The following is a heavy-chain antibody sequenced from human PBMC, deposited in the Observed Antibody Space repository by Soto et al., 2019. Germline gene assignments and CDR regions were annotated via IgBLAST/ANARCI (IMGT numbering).Heavy chain of an antibody. J-gene: IGHJ4*02. Sequence: SETLSLTCTASGASINKFYWNWIRQPPGKGLEWIGHIYNGESTNYNPSLKSRVTISADTSKNQFSLKLGSVTAADTAVYYCAQTTGWPGFDYWGQGILVTVSS. CDR1: GASINKFY. CDR3: AQTTGWPGFDY. D-gene: IGHD6-19*01. V-gene: IGHV4-59*01. CDR2: IYNGEST.